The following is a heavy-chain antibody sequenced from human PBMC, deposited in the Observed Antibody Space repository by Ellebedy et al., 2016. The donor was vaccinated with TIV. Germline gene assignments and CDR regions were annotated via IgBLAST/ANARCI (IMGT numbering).Heavy chain of an antibody. D-gene: IGHD3-22*01. CDR1: GYTFTSYY. CDR3: ARQAYDSSGYYYAGDY. J-gene: IGHJ4*02. Sequence: AASVKVSCKASGYTFTSYYMHWVRQAPGQGLEWMGIINPSGGSTSYAQKFQGRVTMTRDTSTSTVYMELSSLRSEDTAVYYCARQAYDSSGYYYAGDYWGQGTLVTVSS. CDR2: INPSGGST. V-gene: IGHV1-46*01.